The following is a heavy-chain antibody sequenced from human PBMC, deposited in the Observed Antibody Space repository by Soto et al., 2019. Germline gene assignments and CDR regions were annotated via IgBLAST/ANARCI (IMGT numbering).Heavy chain of an antibody. J-gene: IGHJ5*02. D-gene: IGHD2-2*01. CDR3: ARVVRFCSSPSCRGRNWFDP. V-gene: IGHV4-30-4*01. CDR1: GGSISSGDYY. CDR2: MFYVGAN. Sequence: QVQLQESGPGLVEPSQTLSLTCSVSGGSISSGDYYWGWIRQPPGKGLEWFGNMFYVGANYYNPSLKSSVTITVGTSKIQFSLTLTSVTAADTAVYHCARVVRFCSSPSCRGRNWFDPWGQGTLVTVTS.